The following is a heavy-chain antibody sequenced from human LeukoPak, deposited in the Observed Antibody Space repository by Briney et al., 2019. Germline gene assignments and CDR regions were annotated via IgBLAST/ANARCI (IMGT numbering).Heavy chain of an antibody. V-gene: IGHV3-9*01. Sequence: GGSLRLSCAASGFTFDDYAMHWVRQAPGKGLEWVSGISWNSGSIGYADSVKGRFTISRDNAKNSLYLQKNSLRAEDTALYYCALVPAAIRGYYYYGMDVWGQGTTVTVSS. J-gene: IGHJ6*02. CDR1: GFTFDDYA. CDR2: ISWNSGSI. D-gene: IGHD2-2*02. CDR3: ALVPAAIRGYYYYGMDV.